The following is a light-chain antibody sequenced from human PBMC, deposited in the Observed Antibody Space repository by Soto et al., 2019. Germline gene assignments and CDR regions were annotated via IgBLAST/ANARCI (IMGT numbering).Light chain of an antibody. CDR2: ATS. J-gene: IGKJ4*01. V-gene: IGKV1-9*01. CDR1: QDISNY. CDR3: QQVNSYPLT. Sequence: DIQLTQSPSFLSASVVDRVTITCRASQDISNYLAWYLQKPGKAPKFLIYATSTFQSGVPSRFSGSGSGTEFTLTISSLQPEDFATYYCQQVNSYPLTFGGGTKVDIK.